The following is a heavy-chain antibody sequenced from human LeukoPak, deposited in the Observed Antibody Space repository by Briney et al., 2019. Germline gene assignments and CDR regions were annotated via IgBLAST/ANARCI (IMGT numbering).Heavy chain of an antibody. Sequence: SETLSLTCAVSGGSISGPNWWSWVRQPPGKGLEWIGEFHHSGGTNYNPSLKSRVTISIDKSNNQFSLKLTSVTAADTAVYYCARNGAFAVEYWGRASLVTVSS. V-gene: IGHV4-4*02. CDR2: FHHSGGT. J-gene: IGHJ4*02. D-gene: IGHD1-1*01. CDR3: ARNGAFAVEY. CDR1: GGSISGPNW.